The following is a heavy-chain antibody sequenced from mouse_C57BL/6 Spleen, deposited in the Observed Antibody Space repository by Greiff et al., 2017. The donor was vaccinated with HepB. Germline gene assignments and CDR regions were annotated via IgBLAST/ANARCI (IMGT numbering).Heavy chain of an antibody. D-gene: IGHD1-1*01. J-gene: IGHJ2*01. CDR2: IYPRSGNT. V-gene: IGHV1-81*01. CDR1: GYTFTSYG. Sequence: QVQLQQSGAELARPGASVKLSCKASGYTFTSYGISWVKQRTGQDLEWIGEIYPRSGNTYYNEKFKGKATLTADKSSSTAYMELRSLTSEDSAVYFCARRGSTHYFDYWGQGTTLTVSS. CDR3: ARRGSTHYFDY.